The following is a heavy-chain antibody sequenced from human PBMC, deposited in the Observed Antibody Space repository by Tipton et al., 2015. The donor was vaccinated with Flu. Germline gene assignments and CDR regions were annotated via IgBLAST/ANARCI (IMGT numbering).Heavy chain of an antibody. CDR3: ERRDYSNYVSEPKNWFDS. CDR2: IFHSGNA. J-gene: IGHJ5*01. Sequence: TLSLTCTVSGDSIRSPDYYWGWVRQPPGKGLQWIGNIFHSGNAYRNPSLKSRVTISVDTSKNQFSLKLTSVTAADTAVYYCERRDYSNYVSEPKNWFDSWGQGALVTVSS. V-gene: IGHV4-38-2*02. D-gene: IGHD4-11*01. CDR1: GDSIRSPDYY.